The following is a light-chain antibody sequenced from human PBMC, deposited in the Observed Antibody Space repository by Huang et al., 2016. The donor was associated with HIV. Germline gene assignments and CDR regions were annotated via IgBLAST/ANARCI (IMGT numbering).Light chain of an antibody. CDR3: MQGIHRPYT. CDR1: QSLVYSDGDTY. J-gene: IGKJ2*01. CDR2: KVS. V-gene: IGKV2-30*01. Sequence: DVVLTQSLLSLPVTLGQPASISRRSGQSLVYSDGDTYLNWFQQRPGQSPRRLIYKVSKRDSGVPDRFIGSGSGTDFTLKISRVEADDVGVYYCMQGIHRPYTFGQGTKLEIK.